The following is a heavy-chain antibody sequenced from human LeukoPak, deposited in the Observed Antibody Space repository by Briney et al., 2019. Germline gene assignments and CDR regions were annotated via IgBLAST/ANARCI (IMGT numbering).Heavy chain of an antibody. D-gene: IGHD3-9*01. Sequence: GGSLRLSCAASGFTFSAYWMSWVRQAPGKGLEWVANIRQDGSETYYADSAKGRFTISRDNAKNSLYLQMNSLRAEDTALYYCAKDREGRYFDWLFNWGQGTLVTVSS. V-gene: IGHV3-7*03. CDR1: GFTFSAYW. CDR3: AKDREGRYFDWLFN. CDR2: IRQDGSET. J-gene: IGHJ4*02.